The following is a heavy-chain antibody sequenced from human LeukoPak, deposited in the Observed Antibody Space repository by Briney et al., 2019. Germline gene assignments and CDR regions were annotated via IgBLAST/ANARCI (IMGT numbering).Heavy chain of an antibody. CDR2: ISGSGGST. V-gene: IGHV3-23*01. CDR1: GFTFSSYA. D-gene: IGHD6-13*01. CDR3: AKDYGASIAAAGTPDY. Sequence: PGGSLRLSCAASGFTFSSYAMSWVRQAPGKGLEWVSAISGSGGSTYYADSVKGRFTISRDNSKNTLYLQMNSLRAEDTAVYYCAKDYGASIAAAGTPDYWGQGTLVTVSS. J-gene: IGHJ4*02.